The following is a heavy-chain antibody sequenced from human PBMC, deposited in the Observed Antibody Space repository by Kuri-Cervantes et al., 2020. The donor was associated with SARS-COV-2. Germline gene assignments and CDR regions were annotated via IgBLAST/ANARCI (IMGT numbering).Heavy chain of an antibody. J-gene: IGHJ6*02. CDR1: GFTFSSYA. CDR2: IWYDGSNK. V-gene: IGHV3-33*01. CDR3: ARSLYGGTSWYYGMDV. D-gene: IGHD4-23*01. Sequence: GESLKISCAASGFTFSSYAMHWVRQAPGKGLEWAAVIWYDGSNKYHADSVKGRFTISRDNSKNTLYLQMNSLRAEDTAVYYCARSLYGGTSWYYGMDVWGQGTTVTVSS.